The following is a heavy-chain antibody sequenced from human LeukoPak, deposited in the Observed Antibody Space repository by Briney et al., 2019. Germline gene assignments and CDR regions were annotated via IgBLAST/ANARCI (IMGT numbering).Heavy chain of an antibody. CDR3: TRDRPPKGLEQGYFDY. Sequence: GGSLRLSCTASGFTFGDYAMSWVRQAPGKGLEWVGFIRSKAYGGTTEYAASVKGRFTISRDDSKSIAYLQMNSLKTEDTAVYYCTRDRPPKGLEQGYFDYWGQGTLVTVSS. V-gene: IGHV3-49*04. J-gene: IGHJ4*02. CDR1: GFTFGDYA. D-gene: IGHD1/OR15-1a*01. CDR2: IRSKAYGGTT.